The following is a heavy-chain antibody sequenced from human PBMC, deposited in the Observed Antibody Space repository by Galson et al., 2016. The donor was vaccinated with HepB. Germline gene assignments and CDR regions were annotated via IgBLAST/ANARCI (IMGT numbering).Heavy chain of an antibody. CDR3: ARGGLGNYYAYGMDV. D-gene: IGHD3/OR15-3a*01. CDR1: GLSFSPYA. J-gene: IGHJ6*02. CDR2: INGTGTIT. V-gene: IGHV3-23*01. Sequence: SLRLSCAASGLSFSPYAVSWVRQAPGKGLAWVSAINGTGTITKYADSVKGRFTISRDNSMNTMYLQVNSLRAEDTAVYYCARGGLGNYYAYGMDVWGHGTTVTVSS.